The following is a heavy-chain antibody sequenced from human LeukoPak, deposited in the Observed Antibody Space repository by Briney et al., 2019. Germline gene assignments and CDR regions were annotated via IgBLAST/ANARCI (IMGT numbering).Heavy chain of an antibody. V-gene: IGHV1-2*02. Sequence: ASVKVSCKASGYTFTGYYMHWVRQAPGQGLEWMGWINPNSGGTNNAQKFQGRVTMTRDTSISTAYMELSRLRSDDTAVYYCAREEDYDFWSGPKSRGAFDIWGQGTMVTVSS. CDR2: INPNSGGT. CDR1: GYTFTGYY. J-gene: IGHJ3*02. D-gene: IGHD3-3*01. CDR3: AREEDYDFWSGPKSRGAFDI.